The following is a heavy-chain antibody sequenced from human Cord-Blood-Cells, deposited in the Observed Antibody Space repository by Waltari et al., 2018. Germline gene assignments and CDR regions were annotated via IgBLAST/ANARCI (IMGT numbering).Heavy chain of an antibody. V-gene: IGHV4-59*01. D-gene: IGHD5-18*01. CDR1: GGSISSYD. Sequence: QVQLQESGPGLVKPSETLSLTCTVSGGSISSYDWRWIRQPPGKGLEVIGYIYYSGSTNYNPSLKSRVTISVDTSKNQFSLKLSSVTAADTAVYYCAREEYSYGYFDYWGQGTLVTVSS. CDR3: AREEYSYGYFDY. J-gene: IGHJ4*02. CDR2: IYYSGST.